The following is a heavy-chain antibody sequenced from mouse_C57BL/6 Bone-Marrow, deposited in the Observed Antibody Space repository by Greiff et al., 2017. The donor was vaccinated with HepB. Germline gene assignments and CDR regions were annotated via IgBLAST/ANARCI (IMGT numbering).Heavy chain of an antibody. Sequence: VHVKQPGAELVKPGASVKLSCKASGYTFTSYWMHWVKQRPGQGLEWIGMIHPNSGSTNYNEKFKSKATLTVDKSSSTAYMQLSSLTSEDSAVYYCARGGLLRYLWYFDVWGTGTTVTVSS. CDR2: IHPNSGST. CDR1: GYTFTSYW. CDR3: ARGGLLRYLWYFDV. J-gene: IGHJ1*03. D-gene: IGHD1-1*01. V-gene: IGHV1-64*01.